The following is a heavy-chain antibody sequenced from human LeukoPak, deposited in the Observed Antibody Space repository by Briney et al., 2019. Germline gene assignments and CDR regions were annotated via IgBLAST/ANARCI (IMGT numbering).Heavy chain of an antibody. CDR3: ASSRWELRLDY. CDR2: ISSSSGYI. CDR1: GFTFSSYS. Sequence: GGSLRLSCAASGFTFSSYSMNWVRQAPGKGLEWVSSISSSSGYIYYADSVKGRFTISRDNAKNSLYLQMNSLRAEDTAVYYCASSRWELRLDYWGQGTLVTVSS. V-gene: IGHV3-21*01. D-gene: IGHD1-26*01. J-gene: IGHJ4*02.